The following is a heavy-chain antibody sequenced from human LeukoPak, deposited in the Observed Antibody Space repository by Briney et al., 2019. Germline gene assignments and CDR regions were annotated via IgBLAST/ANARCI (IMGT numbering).Heavy chain of an antibody. CDR1: GGSIRSSNYY. CDR2: IYYSGST. J-gene: IGHJ5*02. CDR3: ARLFYYDSSGPPS. D-gene: IGHD3-22*01. Sequence: SETLSLTCNVFGGSIRSSNYYWGWIRQPPGKGLEWIGSIYYSGSTYYNSSLKSRVTISVDTSNNQFSLKVRSATATDTAVYYCARLFYYDSSGPPSWGQGTLVTVSS. V-gene: IGHV4-39*01.